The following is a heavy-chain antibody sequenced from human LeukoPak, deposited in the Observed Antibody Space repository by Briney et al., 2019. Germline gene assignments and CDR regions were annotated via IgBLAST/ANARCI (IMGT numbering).Heavy chain of an antibody. CDR1: GFTVSSNY. CDR3: AKDSSAVADAFDI. J-gene: IGHJ3*02. V-gene: IGHV3-53*01. Sequence: PGGSLRLSCAASGFTVSSNYMSWVRQAPGKGLEWVSVIYSGGSTYYADSVKGRFTISRDNSKNTLYLQMNSLRAEDTAVYYCAKDSSAVADAFDIWGQGTMVTVSS. D-gene: IGHD6-19*01. CDR2: IYSGGST.